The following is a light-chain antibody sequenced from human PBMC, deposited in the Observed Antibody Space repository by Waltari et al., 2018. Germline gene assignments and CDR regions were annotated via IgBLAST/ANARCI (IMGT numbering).Light chain of an antibody. CDR2: GNSDGSH. CDR1: SGHSGNV. Sequence: QLVLTQSPSVSASLGASVKLTCTLSSGHSGNVTQLLHQHPEKGPRYLMKGNSDGSHSEGDEIPDRFSGSSSGAERYLTISSVQPEDEADYYCQTGGHGTWVFGGGTKLTVL. CDR3: QTGGHGTWV. J-gene: IGLJ3*02. V-gene: IGLV4-69*01.